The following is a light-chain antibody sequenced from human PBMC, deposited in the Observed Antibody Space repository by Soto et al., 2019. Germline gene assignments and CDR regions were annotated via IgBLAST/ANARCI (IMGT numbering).Light chain of an antibody. CDR1: QSVSSN. J-gene: IGKJ1*01. Sequence: EIVMTQSPATLSVSPGERATLSCRASQSVSSNLAWYQQKPGQAPRLLIYGASTRATGIPARFSGSAYGTEFTLTISSLQSEDLAVYYCQQYNNWPRTVGQGTKVDIK. CDR2: GAS. V-gene: IGKV3-15*01. CDR3: QQYNNWPRT.